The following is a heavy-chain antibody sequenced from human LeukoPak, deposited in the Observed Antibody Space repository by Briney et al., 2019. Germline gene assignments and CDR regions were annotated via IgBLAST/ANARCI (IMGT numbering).Heavy chain of an antibody. CDR1: GGSISSYY. J-gene: IGHJ4*02. CDR2: IYYSGST. Sequence: PSETLSLTCTVSGGSISSYYWSWIRQPPGQGLEWIGYIYYSGSTNYNPSLKSRVTISVDTSKNQFSLKLSSVTAADTAVNYCARGYYDFWSGYYPYYFDYWGQGTLVTVSS. CDR3: ARGYYDFWSGYYPYYFDY. V-gene: IGHV4-59*01. D-gene: IGHD3-3*01.